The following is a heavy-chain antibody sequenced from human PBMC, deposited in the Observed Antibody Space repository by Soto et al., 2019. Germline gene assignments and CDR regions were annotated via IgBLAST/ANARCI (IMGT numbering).Heavy chain of an antibody. CDR1: GFTFSDHA. J-gene: IGHJ4*02. CDR2: ISTAVGAT. Sequence: GGSLRLSCAVSGFTFSDHAMIWVRRAPGKGLEWVSAISTAVGATYYADSVKGRFTISRDDSNNTLFLQMNSLRAEDTAVYYCAKDRTAAARNFDYWGQGTLVTVSS. CDR3: AKDRTAAARNFDY. V-gene: IGHV3-23*01. D-gene: IGHD6-13*01.